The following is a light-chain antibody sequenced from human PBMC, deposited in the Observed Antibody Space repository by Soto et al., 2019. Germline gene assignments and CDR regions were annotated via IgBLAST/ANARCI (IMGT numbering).Light chain of an antibody. Sequence: QSALTQPASVSGSPGQSITISCTGTSSDVGGYNYVSWYQQHPGKAPKLMIYDVSNRPSGVSNRFSGSKSGNTASLTISGLQAGDAADYYCSSYTGSSTYVVFGGGTKLTVL. V-gene: IGLV2-14*01. CDR1: SSDVGGYNY. CDR3: SSYTGSSTYVV. CDR2: DVS. J-gene: IGLJ2*01.